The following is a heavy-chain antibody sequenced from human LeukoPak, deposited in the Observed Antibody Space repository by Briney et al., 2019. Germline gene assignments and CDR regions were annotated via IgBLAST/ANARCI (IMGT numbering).Heavy chain of an antibody. D-gene: IGHD5-18*01. CDR1: GFTFSSYA. CDR2: ISGSGGST. CDR3: AKVGYSYGILRGYFDY. Sequence: GGSLRLSCTASGFTFSSYAMCWVRQAPGKGLGWVSAISGSGGSTYYVDSLKGRFTISRDNTKNTLYLQMNSLRAEDTAIYYCAKVGYSYGILRGYFDYWGQGTLVTVSS. V-gene: IGHV3-23*01. J-gene: IGHJ4*02.